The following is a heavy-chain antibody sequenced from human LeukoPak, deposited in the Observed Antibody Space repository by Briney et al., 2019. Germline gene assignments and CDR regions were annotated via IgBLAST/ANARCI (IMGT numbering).Heavy chain of an antibody. CDR3: ARGPYSSSWYSPYYYGMDV. D-gene: IGHD6-13*01. V-gene: IGHV4-34*01. CDR2: TNHSGST. J-gene: IGHJ6*02. CDR1: GGSFSGYY. Sequence: SETLSLTCAVYGGSFSGYYWSWIRQPPGKGLEWIGETNHSGSTNYNPSLKSRVTISVDTSKNQFSLKLSSVTAADTAVYYCARGPYSSSWYSPYYYGMDVWGQGTTVTVSS.